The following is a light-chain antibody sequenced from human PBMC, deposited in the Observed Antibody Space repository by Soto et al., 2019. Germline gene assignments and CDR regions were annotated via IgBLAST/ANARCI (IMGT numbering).Light chain of an antibody. Sequence: QSVLTQPPSASGSPGQSVTISCSGTKNDIGVYDFVSWYQHHPGKAPRLIIYEVVQRPSGVPDRFSGSKSGNTASLTVSGLQAADEADYFCKSYAGSNTYVFGRGTKLT. CDR2: EVV. J-gene: IGLJ1*01. V-gene: IGLV2-8*01. CDR1: KNDIGVYDF. CDR3: KSYAGSNTYV.